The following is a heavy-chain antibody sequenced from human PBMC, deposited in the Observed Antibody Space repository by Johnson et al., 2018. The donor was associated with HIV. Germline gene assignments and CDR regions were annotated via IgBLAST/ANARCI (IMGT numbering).Heavy chain of an antibody. CDR1: GFTFSDYY. J-gene: IGHJ3*02. CDR2: ISSSGSTI. CDR3: AKGSAHDAFDI. V-gene: IGHV3-11*01. Sequence: QVKLVESGGGVVQPGRSLRLSCAASGFTFSDYYMSWIRQAPGKGLEWVSYISSSGSTIYYADSVKGRFTISRDNAKNSLYLQMNSLRAEDTALYYCAKGSAHDAFDIWGQGTMVTVSS.